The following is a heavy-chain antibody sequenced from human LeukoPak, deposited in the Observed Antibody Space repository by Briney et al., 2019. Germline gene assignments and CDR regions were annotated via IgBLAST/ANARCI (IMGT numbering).Heavy chain of an antibody. CDR1: GYTFTGYY. Sequence: ASVKVSCKASGYTFTGYYMHWVRQAPGQGLEWMGWINPNSGGTNYAQKFQGRVTMTRDTSISTAYMELSRLRSDDTAVYYCARDLTYYDFWSGYYSSGILDYWGQGTLVTVSP. D-gene: IGHD3-3*01. J-gene: IGHJ4*02. CDR2: INPNSGGT. CDR3: ARDLTYYDFWSGYYSSGILDY. V-gene: IGHV1-2*02.